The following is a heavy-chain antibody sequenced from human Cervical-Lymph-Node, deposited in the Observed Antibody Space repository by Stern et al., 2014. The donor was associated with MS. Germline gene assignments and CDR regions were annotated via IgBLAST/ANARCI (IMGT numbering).Heavy chain of an antibody. V-gene: IGHV1-69*06. D-gene: IGHD3-10*01. J-gene: IGHJ5*02. CDR3: ARGTGDNWFDP. CDR2: IIRPIGTA. Sequence: VQLVESGADVKKPGSAVRVSCKASGGVSWLRQAPGQGLEYMGGIIRPIGTAHYAQRFQGRLTITADTSRNITYMELRSLRSDDTAVYYCARGTGDNWFDPWGQGTLVSVSS. CDR1: GGV.